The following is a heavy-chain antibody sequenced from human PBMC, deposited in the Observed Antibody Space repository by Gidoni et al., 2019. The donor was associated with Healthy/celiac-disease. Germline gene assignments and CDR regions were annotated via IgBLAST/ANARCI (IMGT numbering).Heavy chain of an antibody. Sequence: QVQPQESGPGLVKPSQTLSPTCTVSGGSISSGSYYWSWIRQTAGKGLAWIGRIYTSWSTNYNPSLKSRVTISVDTSKNQFSLKLSSVTAADTAVYYCARGASGSYFGSFDYWGQGTLVTVSS. V-gene: IGHV4-61*02. CDR2: IYTSWST. J-gene: IGHJ4*02. CDR3: ARGASGSYFGSFDY. CDR1: GGSISSGSYY. D-gene: IGHD1-26*01.